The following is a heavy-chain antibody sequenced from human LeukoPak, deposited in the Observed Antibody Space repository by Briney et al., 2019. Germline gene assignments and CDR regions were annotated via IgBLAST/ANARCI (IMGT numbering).Heavy chain of an antibody. D-gene: IGHD3-22*01. CDR1: GYTFTSYD. CDR3: ARISSSGFYA. J-gene: IGHJ5*02. Sequence: ASVRVSCKASGYTFTSYDINWVRQATGQGLEWMGWMNPNSGNTGYAQKFQGRVSMTRNTSISTAYMELSSLKSEDTAVYYCARISSSGFYAWGQGTLVTVSS. CDR2: MNPNSGNT. V-gene: IGHV1-8*01.